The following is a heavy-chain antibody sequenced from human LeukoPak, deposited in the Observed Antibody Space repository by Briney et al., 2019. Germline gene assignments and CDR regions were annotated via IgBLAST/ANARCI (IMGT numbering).Heavy chain of an antibody. J-gene: IGHJ4*02. CDR2: IIPILGIA. CDR3: ARAQYYYDSSGYPATFDY. D-gene: IGHD3-22*01. CDR1: GGTFSSYA. V-gene: IGHV1-69*04. Sequence: GASVKVSCKASGGTFSSYAISWVRQAPGQGLEWMGRIIPILGIANYAQKFQGRVTITADKSTSTAYMELSSLRSEGTAVYYCARAQYYYDSSGYPATFDYWGQGTLVTVSS.